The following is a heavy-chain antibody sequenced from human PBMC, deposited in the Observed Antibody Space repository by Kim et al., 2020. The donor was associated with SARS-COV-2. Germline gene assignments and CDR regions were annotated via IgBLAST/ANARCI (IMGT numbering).Heavy chain of an antibody. J-gene: IGHJ5*02. CDR2: INGGNGDI. Sequence: ASVKVSCKASGYSFTSYNIHWVRQAPGQPLEWMGWINGGNGDIKYSRKFQDRVTISRDTSANTAYLEMTSLRSGDTAVYSCASDRGSHLLLWFGEFGPWGQGTRVTVSS. CDR1: GYSFTSYN. D-gene: IGHD3-10*01. CDR3: ASDRGSHLLLWFGEFGP. V-gene: IGHV1-3*01.